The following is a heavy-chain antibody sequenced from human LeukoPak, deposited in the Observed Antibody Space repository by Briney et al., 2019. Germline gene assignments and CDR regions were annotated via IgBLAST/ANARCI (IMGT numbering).Heavy chain of an antibody. Sequence: GGSLRLSCAASGFTFSDYYMSWIRQAPGKGLEWVSYISSSGSTIYYADSVKGRFTISRDNAKNSLYLQMNSLRAEDTAVYYCASSDYYDSSGYYSAFDIWGQGTMVTVSS. CDR3: ASSDYYDSSGYYSAFDI. CDR2: ISSSGSTI. CDR1: GFTFSDYY. J-gene: IGHJ3*02. V-gene: IGHV3-11*04. D-gene: IGHD3-22*01.